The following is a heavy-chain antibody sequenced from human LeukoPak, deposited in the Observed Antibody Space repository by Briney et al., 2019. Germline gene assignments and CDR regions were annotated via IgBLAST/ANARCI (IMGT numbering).Heavy chain of an antibody. V-gene: IGHV1-2*02. CDR2: MNPNVGGA. Sequence: ASVNVSCKASGHTFTGYYVYWVRQAPGQGLEWMGWMNPNVGGANFPQKFQGRVTATSDPAISAAYMELRRLRSDDTAVYYCARGVFGESLESWGQGTLVTVSS. J-gene: IGHJ4*02. CDR1: GHTFTGYY. D-gene: IGHD3-10*02. CDR3: ARGVFGESLES.